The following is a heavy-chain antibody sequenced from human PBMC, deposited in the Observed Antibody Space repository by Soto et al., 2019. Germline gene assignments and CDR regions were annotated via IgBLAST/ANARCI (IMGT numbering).Heavy chain of an antibody. CDR3: TNYACNGNTNKGAFEN. Sequence: GESXRLSCAPSGVSFMNYPSTLFRQAPGKGLEWVSTISARGDKTYYAGSVKGRFNVYRDNSKNTLYLQMNTLGAEDTAIYYCTNYACNGNTNKGAFENWGQGTPVTVSS. V-gene: IGHV3-23*01. J-gene: IGHJ4*02. CDR1: GVSFMNYP. D-gene: IGHD2-15*01. CDR2: ISARGDKT.